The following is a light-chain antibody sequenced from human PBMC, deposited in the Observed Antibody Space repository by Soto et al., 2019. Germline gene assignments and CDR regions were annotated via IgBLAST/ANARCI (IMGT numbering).Light chain of an antibody. Sequence: EFVLTQSPGTLSLSPGERATLSCRASQTVRNNYLAWYQQKPGQAPRLLIYDASSRATGIPDRFSGGGSGTNFTLAISRLEPEDFAVYYCQQFSGYPLIFGGGTRLEIK. CDR2: DAS. CDR3: QQFSGYPLI. J-gene: IGKJ5*01. V-gene: IGKV3-20*01. CDR1: QTVRNNY.